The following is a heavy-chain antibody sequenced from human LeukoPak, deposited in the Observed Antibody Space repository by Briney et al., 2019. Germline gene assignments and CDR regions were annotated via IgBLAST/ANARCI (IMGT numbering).Heavy chain of an antibody. Sequence: PSETLSLTCAVSGYSISSGYYWGWIRQPPGKGLEWIGSIYHSGSTYYNPSLKSRVTISVDTSKNQFSLKLSSVTAADTAVYYCARRVCSSTSCYGWEYFDYWGQGTLVTVSS. J-gene: IGHJ4*02. D-gene: IGHD2-2*01. CDR3: ARRVCSSTSCYGWEYFDY. V-gene: IGHV4-38-2*01. CDR1: GYSISSGYY. CDR2: IYHSGST.